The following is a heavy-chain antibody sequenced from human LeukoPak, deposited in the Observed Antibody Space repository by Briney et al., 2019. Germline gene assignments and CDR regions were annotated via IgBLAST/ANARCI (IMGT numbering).Heavy chain of an antibody. Sequence: PGGSLRLSCAASGFTFGSSGMSWVRQAPGKGLEWVAGISSSATYTYYADSVKGRFTISRDNSKNTLYLQMNSLRAEDTAVYYCARDGPIAVAGSNVGDYYYYMDVWGKGTTVTVSS. CDR3: ARDGPIAVAGSNVGDYYYYMDV. CDR2: ISSSATYT. J-gene: IGHJ6*03. D-gene: IGHD6-19*01. V-gene: IGHV3-23*01. CDR1: GFTFGSSG.